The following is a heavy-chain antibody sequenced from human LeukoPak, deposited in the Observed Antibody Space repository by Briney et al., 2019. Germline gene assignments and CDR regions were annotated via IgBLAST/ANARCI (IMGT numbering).Heavy chain of an antibody. J-gene: IGHJ5*02. V-gene: IGHV5-51*01. CDR2: IYPGDSET. CDR1: GYSFTSYW. CDR3: ASGRMVRGVISWFDP. D-gene: IGHD3-10*01. Sequence: PGESLKISCKGSGYSFTSYWCVWVRQMPGKGLEWMGIIYPGDSETRYSPSFQGQVTISADKSISTAYLQWSSLKASDTAMYYCASGRMVRGVISWFDPWGQGTLVTVSS.